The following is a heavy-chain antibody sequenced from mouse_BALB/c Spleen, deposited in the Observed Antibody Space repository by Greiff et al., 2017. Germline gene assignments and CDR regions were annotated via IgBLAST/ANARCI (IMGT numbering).Heavy chain of an antibody. J-gene: IGHJ2*01. D-gene: IGHD1-1*01. CDR1: GFNIKDTY. CDR2: IDPANGNT. V-gene: IGHV14-3*02. Sequence: DVKLQESGAELVKPGASVKLSCTASGFNIKDTYMHWVKQRPEQGLEWIGRIDPANGNTKYDPKFQGKATITADTSSNTAYLQLSSLTSEDTAVYYCASHILPTRGYFDYWGQGTTLTVSS. CDR3: ASHILPTRGYFDY.